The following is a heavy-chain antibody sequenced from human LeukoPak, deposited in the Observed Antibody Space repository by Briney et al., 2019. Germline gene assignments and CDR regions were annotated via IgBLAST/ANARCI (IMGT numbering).Heavy chain of an antibody. D-gene: IGHD3-22*01. CDR1: GFTFSSYA. CDR3: AKSLSPFTMIEAMRHAFDI. Sequence: PGGSLRLSCAASGFTFSSYAMSWVRQAPGKGLEWVSAISGSGGSTYYADSVKGRFTISRDNSKNTLYLQMNSLRAEDTAVYYCAKSLSPFTMIEAMRHAFDIWGQGTMVTVSS. CDR2: ISGSGGST. V-gene: IGHV3-23*01. J-gene: IGHJ3*02.